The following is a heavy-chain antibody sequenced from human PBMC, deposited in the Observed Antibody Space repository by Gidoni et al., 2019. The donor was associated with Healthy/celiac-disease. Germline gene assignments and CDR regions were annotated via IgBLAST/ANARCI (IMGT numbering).Heavy chain of an antibody. D-gene: IGHD5-18*01. J-gene: IGHJ4*02. Sequence: QVQLQESGPGLVKPSETLSLTCTVSGGSISSYYWSWIRQHPGKGMEWIGYIYYSGSTNYNPSLKSRVTISVDTSKNQFSLKLSSVTAEDTAVYYCASSDTAMAPFDYWGQGTLVTVSS. CDR3: ASSDTAMAPFDY. CDR1: GGSISSYY. CDR2: IYYSGST. V-gene: IGHV4-59*01.